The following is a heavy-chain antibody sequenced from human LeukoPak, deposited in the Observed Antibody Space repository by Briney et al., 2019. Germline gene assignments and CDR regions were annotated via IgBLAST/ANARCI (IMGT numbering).Heavy chain of an antibody. CDR1: GLTFSGTY. J-gene: IGHJ4*02. D-gene: IGHD3-10*01. CDR3: VRAIGRGPGGHFDY. V-gene: IGHV3-11*05. CDR2: ISDSGTFA. Sequence: GGSLRLSCAASGLTFSGTYMSWIRQAPGKGLEWFSYISDSGTFAEYTDSVKGRFTISKDNAKNALYLQMNSLRGEDTAVYYCVRAIGRGPGGHFDYWGQGTLVTVSS.